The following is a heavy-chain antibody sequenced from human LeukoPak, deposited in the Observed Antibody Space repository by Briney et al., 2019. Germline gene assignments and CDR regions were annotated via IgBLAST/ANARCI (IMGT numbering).Heavy chain of an antibody. CDR2: IYSGGST. J-gene: IGHJ3*02. D-gene: IGHD3-22*01. Sequence: GGSLRLSCAASGFTVSSNYMSWVRQAPGEGLEWVSDIYSGGSTYYADSVKGRFTISRDNSKNTLYLQMNSLRAEDTAVYYCAKDYYDSSGYYGGGAFDIWGQGTMVTVSS. V-gene: IGHV3-53*01. CDR1: GFTVSSNY. CDR3: AKDYYDSSGYYGGGAFDI.